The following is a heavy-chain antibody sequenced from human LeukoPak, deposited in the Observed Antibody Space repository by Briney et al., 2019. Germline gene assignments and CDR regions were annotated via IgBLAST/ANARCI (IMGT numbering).Heavy chain of an antibody. J-gene: IGHJ4*02. CDR1: GYTFTSYA. Sequence: SVKVSCKASGYTFTSYAISWVRQAPGQGLEWMGGIIPIFGTANYAQKFQGRVTITADKSTSTAYMELSSLRSEDTAVYYCARDWGASGYSSSWYPGYWGQGTLVTVSS. D-gene: IGHD6-13*01. V-gene: IGHV1-69*06. CDR2: IIPIFGTA. CDR3: ARDWGASGYSSSWYPGY.